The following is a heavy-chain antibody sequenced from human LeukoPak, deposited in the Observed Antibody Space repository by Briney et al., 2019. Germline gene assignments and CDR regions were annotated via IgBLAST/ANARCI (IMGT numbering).Heavy chain of an antibody. J-gene: IGHJ6*03. CDR1: GGSISSCSSY. D-gene: IGHD6-19*01. V-gene: IGHV4-39*01. CDR2: IYYSGSS. Sequence: SETLSLTCSVSGGSISSCSSYWGWIRQPPGKGLEWIGSIYYSGSSFDNPALKSRVTISVDTSKNQFSLKLSSVTAADTAVYYCARLLGSGWLHYYYYMDVWGKGTTVTVSS. CDR3: ARLLGSGWLHYYYYMDV.